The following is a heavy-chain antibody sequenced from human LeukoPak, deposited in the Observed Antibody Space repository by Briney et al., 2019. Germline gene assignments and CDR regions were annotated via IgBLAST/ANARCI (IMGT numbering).Heavy chain of an antibody. CDR3: ARLDYYGSGYLGGYFDY. Sequence: GESLKISCKGSGYSFTSYWIGWVRQMPGKGLEWMGMIYPGDSDTRYSPSFQGQVTISADKSISTAYLQWSSLKASDTAMYYRARLDYYGSGYLGGYFDYWGQGTLVTVSS. CDR1: GYSFTSYW. V-gene: IGHV5-51*01. D-gene: IGHD3-10*01. J-gene: IGHJ4*02. CDR2: IYPGDSDT.